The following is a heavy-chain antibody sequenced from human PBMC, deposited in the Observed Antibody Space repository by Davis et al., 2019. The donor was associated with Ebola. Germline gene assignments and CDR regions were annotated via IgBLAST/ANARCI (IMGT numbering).Heavy chain of an antibody. V-gene: IGHV3-30*18. CDR3: VKDRPGAFDF. CDR2: VSYNGKTT. CDR1: GFTFSNHG. J-gene: IGHJ4*02. Sequence: PGGSLRLSCAASGFTFSNHGMHWIRQAPGKGLEWVAVVSYNGKTTYSSDSVKGRFTISRDNSKNSLYLQMNSLRAEDTALYYCVKDRPGAFDFWGQGTLVTVSS. D-gene: IGHD3-10*01.